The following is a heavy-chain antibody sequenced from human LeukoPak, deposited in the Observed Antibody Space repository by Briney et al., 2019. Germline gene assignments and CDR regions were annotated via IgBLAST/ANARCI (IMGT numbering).Heavy chain of an antibody. CDR3: ARGTYYDSSGYYYESGAFGI. CDR1: GGSFSSYF. Sequence: SETLSLTCSVSGGSFSSYFWSWIRQPPGKRLEWIGYIYNSGSTNYNPSLKSRVTISVDTSKNQFSLKLSSVTAADTAVYHCARGTYYDSSGYYYESGAFGIWGQGTMVTVSS. V-gene: IGHV4-59*01. CDR2: IYNSGST. J-gene: IGHJ3*02. D-gene: IGHD3-22*01.